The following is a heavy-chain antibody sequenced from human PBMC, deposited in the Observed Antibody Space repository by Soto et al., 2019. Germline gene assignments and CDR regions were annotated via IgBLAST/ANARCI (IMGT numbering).Heavy chain of an antibody. V-gene: IGHV1-69*13. CDR2: IIPIFGTA. CDR3: ARVGYGSGSIFDY. CDR1: GGTFSSYA. D-gene: IGHD3-10*01. J-gene: IGHJ4*02. Sequence: WASVKVSCKASGGTFSSYAISWVRQAPGQGLEWMGGIIPIFGTANYAQKFQGRVTITADESTSTAYMELSSLRSEDTAVYYCARVGYGSGSIFDYWGQGTLVTVSS.